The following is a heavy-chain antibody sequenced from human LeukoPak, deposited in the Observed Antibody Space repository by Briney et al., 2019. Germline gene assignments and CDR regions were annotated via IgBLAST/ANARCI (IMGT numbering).Heavy chain of an antibody. CDR3: ARDAGRFNYYYGMDV. V-gene: IGHV3-48*04. CDR2: ISSSSSTI. J-gene: IGHJ6*02. Sequence: GGSLRLSCAASGFTFSSYSMNWVRQAPGKGLEWVSYISSSSSTIYYADSVRGRFTISRDNAKNTLYLQMNSLRAEDTAVYYCARDAGRFNYYYGMDVWGQGTTVTVSS. CDR1: GFTFSSYS.